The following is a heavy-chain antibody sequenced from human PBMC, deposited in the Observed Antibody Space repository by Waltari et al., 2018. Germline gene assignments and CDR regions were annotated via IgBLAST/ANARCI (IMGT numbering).Heavy chain of an antibody. D-gene: IGHD1-26*01. CDR2: IYSGGST. V-gene: IGHV3-53*01. CDR3: ARPVGNET. J-gene: IGHJ5*02. CDR1: GFSGSGVY. Sequence: EVQLVESGGGLVQPGGSLRLSCAASGFSGSGVYMTWVRQARGKGLQWVSIIYSGGSTYYADSVKGRFTISRDNSKNTVFLQMNSLRVDDTAVYYCARPVGNETWGQGTLVTVSS.